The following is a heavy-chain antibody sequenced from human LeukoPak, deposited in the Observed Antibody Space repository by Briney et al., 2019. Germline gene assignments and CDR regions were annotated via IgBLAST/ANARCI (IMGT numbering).Heavy chain of an antibody. CDR2: IYGGGST. CDR3: ARQAGAYSHPYDY. CDR1: GFTVSTNY. V-gene: IGHV3-53*01. D-gene: IGHD4/OR15-4a*01. J-gene: IGHJ4*02. Sequence: GGSLRLSCAASGFTVSTNYMSWVRQAPGKRLERVSVIYGGGSTYYADSVKGRFTISRDNSKNTLYLQMNSLRAEDTAVYYCARQAGAYSHPYDYWGQGTLVTVSS.